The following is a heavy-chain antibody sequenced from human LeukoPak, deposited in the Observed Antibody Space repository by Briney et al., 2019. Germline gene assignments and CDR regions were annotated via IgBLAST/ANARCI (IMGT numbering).Heavy chain of an antibody. V-gene: IGHV3-33*01. CDR1: GFTFSSYG. Sequence: PGRSLRLSCAASGFTFSSYGMHWVRQAPGKGLEWVAVIWYDGSNKYYADPVKGRFTISRDNSKNTLYLQMNSLRAEDTAVYYCARGGYSYGYPFDYWGQGTLVTVSS. D-gene: IGHD5-18*01. CDR2: IWYDGSNK. CDR3: ARGGYSYGYPFDY. J-gene: IGHJ4*02.